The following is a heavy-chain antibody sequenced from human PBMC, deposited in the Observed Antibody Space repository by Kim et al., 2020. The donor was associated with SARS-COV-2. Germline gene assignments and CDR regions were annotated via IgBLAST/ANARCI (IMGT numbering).Heavy chain of an antibody. Sequence: SVKVSCKASGGTFSSYAISWVRQAPGQGLEWMGGIIPIFGTANYAQKFQGRVTITADESTSTAYMELSSLRSEDTAVYYCARVSVGATYFDYWGQGTLVTVSS. J-gene: IGHJ4*02. D-gene: IGHD1-26*01. V-gene: IGHV1-69*13. CDR3: ARVSVGATYFDY. CDR1: GGTFSSYA. CDR2: IIPIFGTA.